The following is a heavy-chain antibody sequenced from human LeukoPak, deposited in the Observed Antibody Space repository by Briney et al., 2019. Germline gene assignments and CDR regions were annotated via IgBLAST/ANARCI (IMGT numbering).Heavy chain of an antibody. CDR3: ARHESSVEYYDFWSGGDNWFDP. D-gene: IGHD3-3*01. Sequence: GGSLRLSCAASGFTFSSYWMSWVRQAPGKGLEWVANIKQDGSEKYYVDSVKGRFTISRDNAKNSLYLQMNSLRAEDTAVYYCARHESSVEYYDFWSGGDNWFDPWGQGTLVTVSS. CDR2: IKQDGSEK. V-gene: IGHV3-7*01. J-gene: IGHJ5*02. CDR1: GFTFSSYW.